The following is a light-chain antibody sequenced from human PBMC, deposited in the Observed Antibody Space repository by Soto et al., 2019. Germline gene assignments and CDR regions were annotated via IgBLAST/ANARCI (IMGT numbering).Light chain of an antibody. CDR1: QSVSSN. CDR3: QQYGSSPMYT. V-gene: IGKV3-11*01. J-gene: IGKJ2*01. Sequence: EIVLIQSPATLSLSPGERATLSCRASQSVSSNLAWYQQNPGQAPRLLIFDASNRATGIPARFSGSGSGTDFTLTISSLEPEDFAVYYCQQYGSSPMYTFGQGTKLEIK. CDR2: DAS.